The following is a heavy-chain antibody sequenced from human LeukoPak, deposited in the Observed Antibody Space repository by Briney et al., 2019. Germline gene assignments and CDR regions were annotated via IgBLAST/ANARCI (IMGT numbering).Heavy chain of an antibody. V-gene: IGHV4-34*01. Sequence: SETLSLTCAVYGGSFSGYYWSWIRQPPGEGLEWIGEINHSGSTNYNPSLKSRVTISVDTSKNQFSLKLSSVTAADTAVYYCARMPRGVYGSGGIDYWGQGTLVTVSS. CDR1: GGSFSGYY. CDR3: ARMPRGVYGSGGIDY. CDR2: INHSGST. J-gene: IGHJ4*02. D-gene: IGHD3-10*01.